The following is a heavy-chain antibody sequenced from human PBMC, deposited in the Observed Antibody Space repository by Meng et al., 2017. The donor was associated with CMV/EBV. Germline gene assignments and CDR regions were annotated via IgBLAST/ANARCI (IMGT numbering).Heavy chain of an antibody. CDR2: IIPILGIA. CDR3: ARGGDIVVVPAAFPYYYYGMDV. CDR1: GGTFSSYA. Sequence: SVKVSCKASGGTFSSYAISWVRQAPGQGLEGMGGIIPILGIANYAQKFQGRVTITADKSTSTAYMELSSLRSEDTAVYYCARGGDIVVVPAAFPYYYYGMDVWGRGTTVTVSS. J-gene: IGHJ6*02. D-gene: IGHD2-2*01. V-gene: IGHV1-69*10.